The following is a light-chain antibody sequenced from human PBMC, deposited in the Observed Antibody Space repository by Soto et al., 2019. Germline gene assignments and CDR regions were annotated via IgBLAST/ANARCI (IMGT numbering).Light chain of an antibody. CDR3: QQAHSFPT. V-gene: IGKV1-9*01. CDR2: AAS. CDR1: QDISDY. J-gene: IGKJ1*01. Sequence: DIQLTPSPSFLSASVGDRVTITCRASQDISDYLAWYQQRPGKAPKLLIYAASSLQSGVPSRFSGSGSGADFTLTISSLQPEDSATYYCQQAHSFPTFGQGTKVDIK.